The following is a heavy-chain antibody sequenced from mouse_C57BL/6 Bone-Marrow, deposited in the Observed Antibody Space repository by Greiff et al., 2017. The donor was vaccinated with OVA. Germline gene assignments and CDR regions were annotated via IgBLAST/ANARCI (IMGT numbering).Heavy chain of an antibody. Sequence: QVQLKQPGAELVKPGASVKMSCKASGYTFTSYWITWVKQRPGQGLEWIGDIYPGSGSTNYNEKFKSKATLTVDTSSSTAYMQLSSLTSEDSAVYYCARYYCGSSYSPWFAYWGQGTLVTVSA. CDR2: IYPGSGST. CDR1: GYTFTSYW. D-gene: IGHD1-1*01. CDR3: ARYYCGSSYSPWFAY. J-gene: IGHJ3*01. V-gene: IGHV1-55*01.